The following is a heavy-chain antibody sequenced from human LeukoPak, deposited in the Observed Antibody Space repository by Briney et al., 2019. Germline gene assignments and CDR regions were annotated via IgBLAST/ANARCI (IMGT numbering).Heavy chain of an antibody. Sequence: SETLSLTCTVSGYSIPSGYYWGWIRQPPGKGLEWIGSIYYSGSTYYSPSLKSRVTISVDTSENQFSLKLNSVTAADTAVYYCARDRGSYRFDYWGQGTLVTVSS. D-gene: IGHD1-26*01. CDR2: IYYSGST. V-gene: IGHV4-38-2*02. CDR3: ARDRGSYRFDY. CDR1: GYSIPSGYY. J-gene: IGHJ4*02.